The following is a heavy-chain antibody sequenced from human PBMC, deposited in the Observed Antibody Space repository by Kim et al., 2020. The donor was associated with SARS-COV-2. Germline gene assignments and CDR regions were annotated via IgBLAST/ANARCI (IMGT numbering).Heavy chain of an antibody. CDR1: GFTFSSYG. J-gene: IGHJ4*02. CDR3: AKSGYSYGYFLDSYYFDY. D-gene: IGHD5-18*01. V-gene: IGHV3-30*18. Sequence: GGSLRLSCAASGFTFSSYGMHWVRQAPGKGLEWVAVISYGGSNKYYADSVKGRFTISRDNSKNTLYLQMNSLRAEDTAVYYCAKSGYSYGYFLDSYYFDYWGQGTLVTVSS. CDR2: ISYGGSNK.